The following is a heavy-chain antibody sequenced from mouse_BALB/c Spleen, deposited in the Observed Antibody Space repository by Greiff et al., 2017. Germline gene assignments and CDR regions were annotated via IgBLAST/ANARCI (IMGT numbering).Heavy chain of an antibody. Sequence: EVKVVESGGGLVQPGGSRKLSCAASGFTFSSFGMHWVRQAPEKGLQWVAYISSGSSTIYYADTVKGRFTISRDNPKNTLFLQMTSLRSEDTAMYYCARDGYYGAMDYWGQGTSVTVSS. CDR2: ISSGSSTI. V-gene: IGHV5-17*02. D-gene: IGHD2-3*01. CDR3: ARDGYYGAMDY. CDR1: GFTFSSFG. J-gene: IGHJ4*01.